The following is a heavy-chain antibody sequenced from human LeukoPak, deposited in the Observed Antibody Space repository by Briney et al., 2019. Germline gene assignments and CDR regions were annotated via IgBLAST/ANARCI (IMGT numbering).Heavy chain of an antibody. D-gene: IGHD6-19*01. Sequence: SETLSLTCTVSGGSISSYYWSWIRQPAGKGLEWIGRIYTSGSTNYNPSLKSRVTMSVDSSKNQFSLRLNSVTAADTAVYYCAEGGGWDAFDIWGQGTMVTVSS. CDR1: GGSISSYY. J-gene: IGHJ3*02. CDR2: IYTSGST. CDR3: AEGGGWDAFDI. V-gene: IGHV4-4*07.